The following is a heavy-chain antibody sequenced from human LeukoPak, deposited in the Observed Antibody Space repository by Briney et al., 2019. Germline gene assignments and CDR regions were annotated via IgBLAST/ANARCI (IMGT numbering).Heavy chain of an antibody. CDR2: ISGSGGDS. J-gene: IGHJ6*02. D-gene: IGHD3-10*01. CDR3: AKVSGRILIWPQPFGDGMDV. Sequence: GGSPRLSCAAAGFTFSSYVMAWVRQAPGKGLECVSAISGSGGDSYYAASVKGRFTISRDNSKNTLYLQMNSLRVEDTAVYYCAKVSGRILIWPQPFGDGMDVWGQGTTVTVSS. CDR1: GFTFSSYV. V-gene: IGHV3-23*01.